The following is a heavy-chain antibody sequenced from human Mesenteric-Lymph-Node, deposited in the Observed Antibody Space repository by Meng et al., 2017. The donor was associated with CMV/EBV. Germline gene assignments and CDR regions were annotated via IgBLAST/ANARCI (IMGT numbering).Heavy chain of an antibody. Sequence: VRFLHVGAGLLTPPETLHVTCAVYGGSFSGYYWNWIRQSPEKGLEWIGEINHSGSTTYNPSFTSRIIISVDTSTNQISLNMSSVTAADTAVYYCARGSSYDILTGYFDYWGQGALVTVSS. CDR3: ARGSSYDILTGYFDY. J-gene: IGHJ4*02. CDR1: GGSFSGYY. CDR2: INHSGST. V-gene: IGHV4-34*01. D-gene: IGHD3-9*01.